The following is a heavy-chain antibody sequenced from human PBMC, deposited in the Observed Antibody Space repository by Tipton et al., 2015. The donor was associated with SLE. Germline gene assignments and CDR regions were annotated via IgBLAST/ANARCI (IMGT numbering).Heavy chain of an antibody. CDR2: IYSGGST. Sequence: SLRLSCAASGFTFSSYAMSWVRQAPGKGLECVSVIYSGGSTYYADSVKGRFTISRDNSKNTLYLQMNSLRAEDTAVYYCARAEDCSGGSCYSIHAAFDIWGQGTMVTVSS. V-gene: IGHV3-23*03. J-gene: IGHJ3*02. CDR1: GFTFSSYA. CDR3: ARAEDCSGGSCYSIHAAFDI. D-gene: IGHD2-15*01.